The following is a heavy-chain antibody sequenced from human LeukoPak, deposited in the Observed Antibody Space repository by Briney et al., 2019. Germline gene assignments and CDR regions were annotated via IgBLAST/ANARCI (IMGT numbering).Heavy chain of an antibody. CDR3: STMTGNMDV. CDR2: ICSSRSTI. J-gene: IGHJ6*03. CDR1: GFTFSSYS. Sequence: GCSLTLSCAASGFTFSSYSMNWLRQAPGKGLEGVSYICSSRSTIYYADSVKGRFTISRDNCKNPLYLQMKTLRAEGSVVYYLSTMTGNMDVWGKGTTVTVYS. D-gene: IGHD3-9*01. V-gene: IGHV3-48*01.